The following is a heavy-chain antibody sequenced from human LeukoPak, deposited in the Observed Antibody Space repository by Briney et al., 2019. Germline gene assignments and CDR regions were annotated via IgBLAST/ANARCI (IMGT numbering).Heavy chain of an antibody. CDR2: IYSGGTT. D-gene: IGHD6-13*01. CDR3: AKGPYSSDY. J-gene: IGHJ4*02. Sequence: GGSLRLSCAASGFTVSNNYMNWVRQAPGKGLEWVSVIYSGGTTYYTDSVKGRFTISRDNSKNTVYLQMNSLRAEDTAVYYCAKGPYSSDYWGQGTLVTASS. CDR1: GFTVSNNY. V-gene: IGHV3-53*01.